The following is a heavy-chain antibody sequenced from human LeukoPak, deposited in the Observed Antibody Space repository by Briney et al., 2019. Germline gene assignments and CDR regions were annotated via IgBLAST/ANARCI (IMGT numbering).Heavy chain of an antibody. CDR2: IYSGGST. J-gene: IGHJ4*02. CDR3: AKQLGYCSDGSCYFPY. Sequence: GGSLRLSCAASGFTVSSNYMNWVRQAPGKGLEWVSIIYSGGSTYYADSVQGRFTISRDNSKSTLCLQMNSLRAEDTAVYYCAKQLGYCSDGSCYFPYWGQGTLVTVSS. CDR1: GFTVSSNY. V-gene: IGHV3-53*01. D-gene: IGHD2-15*01.